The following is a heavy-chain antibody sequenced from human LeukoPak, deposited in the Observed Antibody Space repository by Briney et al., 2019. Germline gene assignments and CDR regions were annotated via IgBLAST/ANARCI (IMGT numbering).Heavy chain of an antibody. CDR3: ASGYYDYSSPIHNFDY. CDR2: INWSGGST. V-gene: IGHV3-20*04. J-gene: IGHJ4*02. CDR1: GFTFDDYG. Sequence: GGSLRLSCAASGFTFDDYGMSWVRQAPGKGLEWVSGINWSGGSTGYVDSVKGRFTISRDNAKNSLYLQMNSLRAEDTALYYCASGYYDYSSPIHNFDYWGQGTLVTVSS. D-gene: IGHD3-16*01.